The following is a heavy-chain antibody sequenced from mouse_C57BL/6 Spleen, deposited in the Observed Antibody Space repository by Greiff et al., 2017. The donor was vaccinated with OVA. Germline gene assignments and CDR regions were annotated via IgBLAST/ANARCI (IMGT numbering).Heavy chain of an antibody. D-gene: IGHD1-1*01. CDR3: ARPVLRVVGGALGYFDV. Sequence: QVQLQQPGAELVRPGTSVKLSCKASGYTFTSYWMHWVKQRPGQGLEWIGVIDPSDSSTNYNQKFKGKATLTVDTSSSTAYMQLSSLTSEDSAVYYCARPVLRVVGGALGYFDVWGTGTTVTVSS. V-gene: IGHV1-59*01. J-gene: IGHJ1*03. CDR2: IDPSDSST. CDR1: GYTFTSYW.